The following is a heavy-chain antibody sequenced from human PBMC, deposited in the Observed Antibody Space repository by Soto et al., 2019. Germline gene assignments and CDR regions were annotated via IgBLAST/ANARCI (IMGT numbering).Heavy chain of an antibody. J-gene: IGHJ4*02. Sequence: LRLSCAASVFTFSAYAMSWARQAPGKGLEWVSTISGDGSGTHYADSVRGRFTISRDNSKSTLFLQMESLRVEDTAIYYCDGSDFWGQGTLVTVSS. CDR3: DGSDF. CDR1: VFTFSAYA. CDR2: ISGDGSGT. V-gene: IGHV3-23*01. D-gene: IGHD1-26*01.